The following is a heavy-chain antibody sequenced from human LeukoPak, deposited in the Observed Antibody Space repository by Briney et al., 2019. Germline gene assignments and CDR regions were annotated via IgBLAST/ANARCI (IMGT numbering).Heavy chain of an antibody. V-gene: IGHV1-69*01. CDR1: GGTFSSYA. D-gene: IGHD3-22*01. CDR3: ARDGDYYDSSGSLDY. Sequence: ASVKVSCKASGGTFSSYAISWVRQAPGQGLEWMGGIIPIFGTANYAQKFQGRVTITADESTSTVYMDLSSLRSDDTAVYYCARDGDYYDSSGSLDYWGQGTQVTVSS. J-gene: IGHJ4*02. CDR2: IIPIFGTA.